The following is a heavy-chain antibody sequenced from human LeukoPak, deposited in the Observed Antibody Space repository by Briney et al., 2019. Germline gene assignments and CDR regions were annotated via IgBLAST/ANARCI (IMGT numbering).Heavy chain of an antibody. Sequence: SGTLSLTCTVSGGSISSGGYYWSWIRQHPGKGLEWIGYIYYSGSTYYNPSLKSRVTISVDTSKNQFSLKLSSVTAADTAVYYCARDSTSHDAFDIWGQGTMVTVSS. CDR2: IYYSGST. J-gene: IGHJ3*02. CDR3: ARDSTSHDAFDI. V-gene: IGHV4-31*03. CDR1: GGSISSGGYY.